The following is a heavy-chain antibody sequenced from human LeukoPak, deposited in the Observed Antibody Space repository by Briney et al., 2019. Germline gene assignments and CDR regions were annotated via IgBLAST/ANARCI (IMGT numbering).Heavy chain of an antibody. D-gene: IGHD6-13*01. CDR1: GGSVRGDRYY. V-gene: IGHV4-61*01. CDR2: IYHSGST. CDR3: ARDQVTAAGTGGLGY. Sequence: SETPSLTCTVSGGSVRGDRYYWNWIRQPPGKGLEWVGEIYHSGSTIYNPSLKSRVTISVDMSKNQFSLKLNSVTAADTAVYFCARDQVTAAGTGGLGYWGQGTLVTVSS. J-gene: IGHJ4*02.